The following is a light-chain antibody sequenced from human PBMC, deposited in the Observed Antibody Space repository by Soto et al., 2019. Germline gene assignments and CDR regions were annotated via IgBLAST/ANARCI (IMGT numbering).Light chain of an antibody. CDR3: GSWDSSRSAYV. J-gene: IGLJ1*01. V-gene: IGLV1-51*01. CDR1: SSNIGGNS. Sequence: QSAMTQPPSVSAAPGQTVTISCSGSSSNIGGNSVSSYQQLPGTAPTLLIYDDDKRPSGIPARLSGSKSGTSATLGITGFQTGDEDDDYCGSWDSSRSAYVFGTGTKLTVL. CDR2: DDD.